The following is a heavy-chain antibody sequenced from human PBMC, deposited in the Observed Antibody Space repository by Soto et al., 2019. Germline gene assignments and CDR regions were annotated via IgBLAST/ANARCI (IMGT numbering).Heavy chain of an antibody. V-gene: IGHV3-9*01. J-gene: IGHJ4*02. CDR2: INWKSDI. CDR1: GFTFDDIA. D-gene: IGHD3-16*01. Sequence: LRLSCAVSGFTFDDIAMHWVRQAPDKGLEWGSVINWKSDIGYPDSVNSRFTITRSNSENSPYLQMNSLRAEDTALYYCAISQDRGGRTTFIYWGQGTQVAVCS. CDR3: AISQDRGGRTTFIY.